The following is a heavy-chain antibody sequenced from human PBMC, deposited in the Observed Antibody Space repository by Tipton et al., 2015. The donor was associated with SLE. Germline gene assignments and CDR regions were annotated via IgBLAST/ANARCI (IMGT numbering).Heavy chain of an antibody. J-gene: IGHJ3*02. D-gene: IGHD3-10*01. Sequence: LRLSCTASGDSFNLYYWTWIRQPPGKGLEWIAYIYDSGSTSYNPSLKTRVTISVDTPKNQFSLKLTSVSAADTAVYFCARGRPIGSFDIWGQGTMVTVSS. V-gene: IGHV4-59*01. CDR3: ARGRPIGSFDI. CDR1: GDSFNLYY. CDR2: IYDSGST.